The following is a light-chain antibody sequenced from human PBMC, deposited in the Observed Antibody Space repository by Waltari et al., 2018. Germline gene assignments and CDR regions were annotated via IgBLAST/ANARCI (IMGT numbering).Light chain of an antibody. Sequence: VGDRVTITCRASQTISSWLAWYQQKPGKAPKLLIYKASSLESGVPPRFSGSGSGTEFTLSISNLQPDDFATYYCQHYNSSPYTFGRGTKLEIK. V-gene: IGKV1-5*03. CDR3: QHYNSSPYT. CDR1: QTISSW. J-gene: IGKJ2*01. CDR2: KAS.